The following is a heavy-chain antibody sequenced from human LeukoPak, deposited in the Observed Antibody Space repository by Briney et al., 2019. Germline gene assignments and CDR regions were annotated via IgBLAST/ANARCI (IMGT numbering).Heavy chain of an antibody. J-gene: IGHJ4*02. CDR3: ARDRSTVTGHRTGDNCYAELG. CDR1: GFTFNNYD. CDR2: ISSSSSII. D-gene: IGHD2-15*01. V-gene: IGHV3-48*01. Sequence: GGSLRLSCAASGFTFNNYDMNWVRQAPGKGLEWVSYISSSSSIIYYADSVKGRFTISRDTAKNSLYLQMNSLRAEDTAVYYCARDRSTVTGHRTGDNCYAELGRGQGTQVIVSS.